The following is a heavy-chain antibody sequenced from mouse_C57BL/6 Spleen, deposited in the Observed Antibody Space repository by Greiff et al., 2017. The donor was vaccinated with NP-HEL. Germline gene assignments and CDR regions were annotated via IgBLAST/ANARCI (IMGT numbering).Heavy chain of an antibody. J-gene: IGHJ1*03. CDR3: ARGDYYCSRPRYWYFDV. CDR2: IDPSDSYT. V-gene: IGHV1-69*01. D-gene: IGHD1-1*01. CDR1: GYTFTSYW. Sequence: VQLQQPGAELVMPGASVKLSCKASGYTFTSYWMHWVKQRPGQGLEWIGEIDPSDSYTNYNQKFKGKSTLTVDKSSSTAYMQLSSLTSEDSAVYYCARGDYYCSRPRYWYFDVWGTGTTVTVSS.